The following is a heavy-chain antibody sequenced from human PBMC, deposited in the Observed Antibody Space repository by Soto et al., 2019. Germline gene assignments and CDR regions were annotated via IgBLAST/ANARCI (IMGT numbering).Heavy chain of an antibody. CDR2: MNPNSGNT. CDR3: ARGSYLTKLRLLRYYYMDV. Sequence: GASVKVSCKASGYTFTSYDMNWVLQATGQGRAWMGWMNPNSGNTGYAQKFQGRVTMTRNTSISTAYMELSSLRSEDTAVYYCARGSYLTKLRLLRYYYMDVWGKGTTVTVSS. CDR1: GYTFTSYD. J-gene: IGHJ6*03. D-gene: IGHD3-3*01. V-gene: IGHV1-8*01.